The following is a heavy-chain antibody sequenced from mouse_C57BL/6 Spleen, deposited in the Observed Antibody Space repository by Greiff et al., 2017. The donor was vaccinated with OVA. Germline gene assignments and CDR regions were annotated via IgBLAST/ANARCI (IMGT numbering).Heavy chain of an antibody. Sequence: EVQLQQSGPELVKPGASVKISCKASGYSFTDYNMTWVKQSNGKSLEWIGVINPNYGTTSYNQKFKGKATLTVDQSSSTAYMQLNSQTSEDSAVYYGARETTVAHYYAMDYWGQGTSVTVSS. D-gene: IGHD1-1*01. CDR1: GYSFTDYN. V-gene: IGHV1-39*01. CDR3: ARETTVAHYYAMDY. CDR2: INPNYGTT. J-gene: IGHJ4*01.